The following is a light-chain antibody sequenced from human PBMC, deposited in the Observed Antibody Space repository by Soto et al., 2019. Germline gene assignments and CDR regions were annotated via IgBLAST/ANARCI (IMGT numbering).Light chain of an antibody. J-gene: IGKJ1*01. V-gene: IGKV3-15*01. Sequence: EIVMTQSPATLSVSPGERATLSCRASQSISSNLAWYQQKPGQAPRLLMFRTSSRATGFPARFSGSGSGTEFNLTISSLQSEDFATYYCQQGYSTPWTFGQGTKVEIK. CDR1: QSISSN. CDR2: RTS. CDR3: QQGYSTPWT.